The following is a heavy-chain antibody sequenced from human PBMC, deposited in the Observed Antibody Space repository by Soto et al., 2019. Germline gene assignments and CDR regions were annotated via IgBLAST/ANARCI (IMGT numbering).Heavy chain of an antibody. CDR1: GFTFSSYA. J-gene: IGHJ4*02. D-gene: IGHD6-19*01. CDR2: ISGTYGT. V-gene: IGHV3-23*01. CDR3: SKAYSTGWSEGYFDY. Sequence: EVQLLDSGGGLIQPGGALRLSCAASGFTFSSYAMGWFRQAPGKGLEWVSSISGTYGTHYADSVRGRFTISTDNSKSTLYLHMNSLRAEDTALYYCSKAYSTGWSEGYFDYWGQGTLATVSS.